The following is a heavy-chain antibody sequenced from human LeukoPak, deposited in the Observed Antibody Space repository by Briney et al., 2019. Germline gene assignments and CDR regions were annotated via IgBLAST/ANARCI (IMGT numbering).Heavy chain of an antibody. D-gene: IGHD2-15*01. J-gene: IGHJ6*02. V-gene: IGHV3-9*01. CDR1: GFTFDDYA. CDR3: AKDVGYCRGGSCYSDYYGLDV. CDR2: IRWNSGTI. Sequence: GRSLRLSCAASGFTFDDYAMHWVRQAPGKGLEWVSGIRWNSGTIGYADSVKGRLTISRDNAKNPLYLQMSSLRAEDTALYYCAKDVGYCRGGSCYSDYYGLDVWGQGTTVTVSS.